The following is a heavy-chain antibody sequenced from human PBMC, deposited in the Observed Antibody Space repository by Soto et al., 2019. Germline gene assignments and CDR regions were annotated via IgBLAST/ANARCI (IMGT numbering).Heavy chain of an antibody. V-gene: IGHV4-61*01. D-gene: IGHD6-13*01. CDR3: AREQTSPIAAAGTVDP. CDR2: IYYSGST. J-gene: IGHJ5*02. CDR1: GGSVSSGSYY. Sequence: SETLSLTCTVSGGSVSSGSYYWSWIRQPPGKGLEWIGYIYYSGSTNYNPSLKSRVTISVGTSKNQFSLKLSSVTAADTAVYYCAREQTSPIAAAGTVDPWGQGTLVTVSS.